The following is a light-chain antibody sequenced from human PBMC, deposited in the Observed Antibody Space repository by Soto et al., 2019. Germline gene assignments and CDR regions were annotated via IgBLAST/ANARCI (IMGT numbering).Light chain of an antibody. Sequence: EIVLTQSPATLSLSPGERATLSCRAGQSVSTFLAWYQQKPGQAPRLLISDASNRATGIPARFSGSGSGTDFTLTISSLEPEDFAVYYCQQRGNWPQTFGQGTKVEIK. J-gene: IGKJ1*01. V-gene: IGKV3-11*01. CDR2: DAS. CDR1: QSVSTF. CDR3: QQRGNWPQT.